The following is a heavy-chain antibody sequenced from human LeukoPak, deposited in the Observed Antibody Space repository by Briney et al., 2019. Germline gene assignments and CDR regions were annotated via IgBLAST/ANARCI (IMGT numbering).Heavy chain of an antibody. CDR1: GFKFDDYG. J-gene: IGHJ5*02. V-gene: IGHV3-20*04. D-gene: IGHD3-22*01. CDR2: INWNGAWT. Sequence: GGSLRLSCAASGFKFDDYGLSWVRQAPGKGLEWVCDINWNGAWTGYADSVKGRFTISRDNAKNYLYLQMNSLRAEDTALYYCAGYYYDSSRGFDLWGQGTLVTVSA. CDR3: AGYYYDSSRGFDL.